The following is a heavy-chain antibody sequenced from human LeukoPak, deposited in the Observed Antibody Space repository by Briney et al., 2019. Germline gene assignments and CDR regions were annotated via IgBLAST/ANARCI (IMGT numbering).Heavy chain of an antibody. V-gene: IGHV3-74*01. CDR2: INSDGSST. J-gene: IGHJ3*02. Sequence: GGSLRLSCAASGFTFSSYWMHWVRQAPGKGLVWVSRINSDGSSTSYADSVKGRFTISRDNAKNTLYLQMNSLRAEDTAVYYCARANILTQRPNPTDDAFDIWGQGTMVTVSS. CDR1: GFTFSSYW. CDR3: ARANILTQRPNPTDDAFDI. D-gene: IGHD3-9*01.